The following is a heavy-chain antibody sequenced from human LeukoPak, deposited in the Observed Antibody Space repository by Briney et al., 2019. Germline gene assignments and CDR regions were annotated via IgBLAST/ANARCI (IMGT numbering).Heavy chain of an antibody. V-gene: IGHV3-74*01. CDR2: INSDGSWT. CDR1: GFSFRNAW. Sequence: PGGSLRLSCAASGFSFRNAWMHWVRQAPGKGLVWVSHINSDGSWTSYADSVKGRFTISKDNAKNTVYLQMNSLRAEDTAVYYCVSFYETYWGRGTLVTVSS. D-gene: IGHD2/OR15-2a*01. J-gene: IGHJ4*02. CDR3: VSFYETY.